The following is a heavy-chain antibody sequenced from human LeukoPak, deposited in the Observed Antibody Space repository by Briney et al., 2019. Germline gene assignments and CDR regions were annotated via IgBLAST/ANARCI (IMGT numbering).Heavy chain of an antibody. D-gene: IGHD2-15*01. CDR1: GCTFNTYG. V-gene: IGHV3-33*01. CDR3: ARVGCTGGSCLAYNYYAMDV. Sequence: GGSLSLSCAASGCTFNTYGMNWVRQAPGKGLEWVAIIWYDGSDKYYAEPVKGRFTISRDNSKNTLYLQVNSLRAEDTAVYHCARVGCTGGSCLAYNYYAMDVWGQGTTVTVSS. CDR2: IWYDGSDK. J-gene: IGHJ6*02.